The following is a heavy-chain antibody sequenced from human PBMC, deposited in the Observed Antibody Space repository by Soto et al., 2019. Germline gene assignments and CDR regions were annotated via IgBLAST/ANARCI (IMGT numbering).Heavy chain of an antibody. CDR1: GFSFSSLA. J-gene: IGHJ4*02. V-gene: IGHV3-23*01. D-gene: IGHD4-4*01. Sequence: PGGSLRLSCAASGFSFSSLAMSWVRQAPGKGLEWVSSISGRGVDTLYADSVKGRFTISRDNSKNTLYLEMNSLRAEDTAVYYCAKDLDDYSSAIDFWGQGTLVTVSS. CDR3: AKDLDDYSSAIDF. CDR2: ISGRGVDT.